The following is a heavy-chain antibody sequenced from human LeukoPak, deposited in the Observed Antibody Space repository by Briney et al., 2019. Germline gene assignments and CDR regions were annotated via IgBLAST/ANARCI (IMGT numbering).Heavy chain of an antibody. D-gene: IGHD6-19*01. Sequence: SQSLSLTCTVSGGSIISYYWRWVRQPPGKGLEWIGYVYYTGNTNYNPSLKSRVTVSVDTPKTQFSPRVRSVAPADTGVYYCSRGVSDSSGWYWFDPWGQGTLVTVSS. V-gene: IGHV4-59*01. J-gene: IGHJ5*02. CDR2: VYYTGNT. CDR1: GGSIISYY. CDR3: SRGVSDSSGWYWFDP.